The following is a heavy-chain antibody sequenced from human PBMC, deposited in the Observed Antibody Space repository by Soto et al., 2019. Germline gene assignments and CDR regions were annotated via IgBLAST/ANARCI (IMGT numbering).Heavy chain of an antibody. CDR1: GYTFTGYY. CDR2: INPNSGGT. J-gene: IGHJ6*02. Sequence: ASVKVSCKASGYTFTGYYMHWVRQAPGQGLEWMGWINPNSGGTNYAQKFQGWVTMTRDTSISTAYMELSRLRSDDTAVYYCARDIVVVVAATPHGYGMDVWGQGTTVTVSS. CDR3: ARDIVVVVAATPHGYGMDV. V-gene: IGHV1-2*04. D-gene: IGHD2-15*01.